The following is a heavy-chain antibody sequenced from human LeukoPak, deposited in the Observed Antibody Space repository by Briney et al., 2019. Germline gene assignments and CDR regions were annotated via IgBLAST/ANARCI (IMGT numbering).Heavy chain of an antibody. D-gene: IGHD2-2*01. CDR1: GYTFTSYD. CDR2: MNPNSGNI. Sequence: ASVKVSCTASGYTFTSYDINWVRQATGQGLEWMGWMNPNSGNIGYAQKFQGRVTITRNTSISTAYMELSSLRSEDTAVYYCARGPGCISTTCPYYFDYWGQGTLVTVSS. V-gene: IGHV1-8*03. J-gene: IGHJ4*01. CDR3: ARGPGCISTTCPYYFDY.